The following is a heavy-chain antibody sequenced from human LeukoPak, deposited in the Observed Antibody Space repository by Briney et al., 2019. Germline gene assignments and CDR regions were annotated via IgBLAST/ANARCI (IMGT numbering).Heavy chain of an antibody. J-gene: IGHJ4*02. V-gene: IGHV4-59*11. CDR1: GGSITSHN. CDR2: ISDGGST. CDR3: AKSHFWTGYPSDY. D-gene: IGHD3/OR15-3a*01. Sequence: SETLTLTCTVSGGSITSHNWNWIRQPPGKGLEWIGYISDGGSTNYNPSLKSRVTISASTSKNQFSLKLSSVTAADTAVYYCAKSHFWTGYPSDYWGQGTRVSVSS.